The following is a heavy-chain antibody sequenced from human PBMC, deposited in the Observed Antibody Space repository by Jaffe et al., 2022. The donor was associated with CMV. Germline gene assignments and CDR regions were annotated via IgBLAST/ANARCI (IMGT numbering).Heavy chain of an antibody. Sequence: EVQLVESGGGLVQPGGSLRLSCAASGFTVSSNYMSWVRQAPGKGLEWVSVIYSGGSTYYADSVKGRFTISRDNSKNTLYLQMNSLRAEDTAVYYCARGVYGDLPWYYYYYMDVWGKGTTVTVSS. D-gene: IGHD4-17*01. V-gene: IGHV3-66*01. CDR1: GFTVSSNY. J-gene: IGHJ6*03. CDR3: ARGVYGDLPWYYYYYMDV. CDR2: IYSGGST.